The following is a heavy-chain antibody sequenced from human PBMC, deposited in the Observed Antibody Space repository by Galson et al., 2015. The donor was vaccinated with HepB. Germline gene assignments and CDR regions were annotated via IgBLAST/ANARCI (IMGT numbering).Heavy chain of an antibody. CDR3: ARTSLGWFDP. V-gene: IGHV3-11*01. CDR1: GFTFSDYY. Sequence: SLRLSCAASGFTFSDYYMSWIRQAPGKGLEWISYMSSRGTTIIYADSVKGRFTISRDNAKNSLYLQMNSLRAEDTAVCYCARTSLGWFDPWGQGTLVTVSS. J-gene: IGHJ5*02. CDR2: MSSRGTTI.